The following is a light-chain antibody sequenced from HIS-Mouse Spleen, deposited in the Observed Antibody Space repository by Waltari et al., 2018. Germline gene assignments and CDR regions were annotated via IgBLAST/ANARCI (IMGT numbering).Light chain of an antibody. J-gene: IGLJ3*02. CDR1: SRAVGGYNI. V-gene: IGLV2-23*01. Sequence: QSALTQPASVSGSPGQSITISCTGTSRAVGGYNIVSWYQQHPGKAPKLMIYEGSKRPSGVSNRFSGSKSGNTASLTISGLQAEDEADYYCCSYAGSSTYWVFGGGTKLTVL. CDR3: CSYAGSSTYWV. CDR2: EGS.